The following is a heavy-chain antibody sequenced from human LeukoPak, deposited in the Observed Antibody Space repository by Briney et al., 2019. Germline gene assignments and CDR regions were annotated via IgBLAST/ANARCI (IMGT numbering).Heavy chain of an antibody. D-gene: IGHD3-9*01. Sequence: SETLSLTCTVSGGSISSYYWSWIRQPPGKGLEWIGYIYYSGSTNYNPSLKSRVTISVDTSKNQFSLKLSSVTAADTAVYYCARESGDYDILTGYYDYWGQGTLVTVSS. CDR2: IYYSGST. J-gene: IGHJ4*02. CDR3: ARESGDYDILTGYYDY. V-gene: IGHV4-59*12. CDR1: GGSISSYY.